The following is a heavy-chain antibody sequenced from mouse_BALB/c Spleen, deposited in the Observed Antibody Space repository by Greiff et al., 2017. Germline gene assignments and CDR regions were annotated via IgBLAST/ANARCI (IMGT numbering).Heavy chain of an antibody. J-gene: IGHJ4*01. V-gene: IGHV1-52*01. CDR1: GYTFTSYW. D-gene: IGHD2-4*01. Sequence: QVQLKQPGAELVRPGASVKLSCKASGYTFTSYWMNWVKQRPEQGLEWIGRIDPYDSETHYNQKFKDKAILTVDKSSSTAYMQLSSLTSEDSAVYYCARSGMITTGYAMDYWGQGTSGTVSA. CDR2: IDPYDSET. CDR3: ARSGMITTGYAMDY.